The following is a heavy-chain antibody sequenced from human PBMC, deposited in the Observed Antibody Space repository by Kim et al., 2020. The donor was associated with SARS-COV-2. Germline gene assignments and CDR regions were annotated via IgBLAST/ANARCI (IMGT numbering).Heavy chain of an antibody. CDR1: GFTFSTYA. CDR3: ARDGGKYYTEVDC. J-gene: IGHJ4*02. V-gene: IGHV3-30*04. Sequence: GGSLRLSCAASGFTFSTYAMHWVRQAPGKGLEWVAVFSSNGINAYYADSMKGRFTISRDNSKNSLYLQMNSLRPDDTAVYYCARDGGKYYTEVDCWGQGTRVTVS. CDR2: FSSNGINA. D-gene: IGHD1-26*01.